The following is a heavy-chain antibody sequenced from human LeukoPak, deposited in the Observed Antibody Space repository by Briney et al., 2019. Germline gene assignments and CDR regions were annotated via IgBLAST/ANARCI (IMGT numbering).Heavy chain of an antibody. CDR2: INPSGGST. CDR3: ARGILTGSPSSDRDY. CDR1: GYTFTSYY. V-gene: IGHV1-46*01. J-gene: IGHJ4*02. Sequence: ASVKVSCKASGYTFTSYYMHWVRQAPGQGLEWMGIINPSGGSTSYAQKFQGRVTMTRDTSTSAVYMELSSLRSEDTAVYYCARGILTGSPSSDRDYWGQGTLVTVSS. D-gene: IGHD3-9*01.